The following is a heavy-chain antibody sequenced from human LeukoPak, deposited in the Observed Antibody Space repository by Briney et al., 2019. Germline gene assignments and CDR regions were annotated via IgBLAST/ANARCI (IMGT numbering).Heavy chain of an antibody. CDR1: GFTFSTFA. Sequence: GGSLRLSCVASGFTFSTFAMIWVRQPPGKGLEWVSSIFPSGGEIHYADSVRGRFTISRDNSKSTLSLRMNSLRVEDTAIYYCATYRQVLLPFKSWGQGTLVTVSS. CDR2: IFPSGGEI. CDR3: ATYRQVLLPFKS. D-gene: IGHD2-8*02. V-gene: IGHV3-23*01. J-gene: IGHJ5*02.